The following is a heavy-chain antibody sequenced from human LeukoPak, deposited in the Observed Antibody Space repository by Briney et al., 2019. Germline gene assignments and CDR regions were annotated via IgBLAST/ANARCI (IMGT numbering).Heavy chain of an antibody. J-gene: IGHJ4*02. D-gene: IGHD1-26*01. CDR3: AKSNSGTYGNFDS. Sequence: PGGSLRLSCAASGFTFSSYAMSWVRQAPGKGLEWVSAVSSNGISTFYADSVKGRFTISRDNSENTLYLQVNSLRAEDTAVYYCAKSNSGTYGNFDSWGQGTLVTVSS. CDR2: VSSNGIST. V-gene: IGHV3-23*01. CDR1: GFTFSSYA.